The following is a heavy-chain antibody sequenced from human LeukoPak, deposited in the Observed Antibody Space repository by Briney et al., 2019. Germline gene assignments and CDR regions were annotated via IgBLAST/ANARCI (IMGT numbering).Heavy chain of an antibody. CDR3: ARSPTFRGWFDP. J-gene: IGHJ5*02. V-gene: IGHV3-21*01. CDR1: GFTFSSYN. Sequence: GGSLRLSCAASGFTFSSYNMNWVRQAPGEGLEWVAYISIGTSFIYYADSVKGRFTISRDNAKNSLYLQVNSLRAEDTAVYYCARSPTFRGWFDPWGQGTLVTVSS. D-gene: IGHD2/OR15-2a*01. CDR2: ISIGTSFI.